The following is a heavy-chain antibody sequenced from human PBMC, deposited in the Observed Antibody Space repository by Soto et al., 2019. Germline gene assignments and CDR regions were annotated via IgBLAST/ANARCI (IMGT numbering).Heavy chain of an antibody. Sequence: EVQLMESGGGLVQPGGSLRLSCASSGFIFSIRWMHWVRQVPGKGLVWVSHINGDGRTTTYADSVKGRFTISRDNAKNTLYLQMNSLRDEDTAVYYCTTEFRAGGNSLGYDYWGQGTLVTVSS. CDR3: TTEFRAGGNSLGYDY. CDR2: INGDGRTT. D-gene: IGHD2-21*02. CDR1: GFIFSIRW. V-gene: IGHV3-74*01. J-gene: IGHJ4*02.